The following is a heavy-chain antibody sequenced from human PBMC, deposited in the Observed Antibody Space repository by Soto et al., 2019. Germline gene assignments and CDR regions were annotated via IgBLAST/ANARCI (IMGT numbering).Heavy chain of an antibody. CDR2: ISGSGGST. V-gene: IGHV3-23*01. Sequence: GGSLRLSCAASGFTFSSYAMSWVRQAPGKGLEWVSAISGSGGSTYYADSVKGRFTISRDNSKNTLYLQMNSLRAEDTAVYYCAREVTMVRGVGYYGMDVXGQGTTVTVSS. D-gene: IGHD3-10*01. CDR1: GFTFSSYA. CDR3: AREVTMVRGVGYYGMDV. J-gene: IGHJ6*02.